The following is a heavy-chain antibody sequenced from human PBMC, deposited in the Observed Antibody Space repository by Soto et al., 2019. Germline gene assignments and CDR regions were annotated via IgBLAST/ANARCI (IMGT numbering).Heavy chain of an antibody. CDR2: IYTSGST. D-gene: IGHD2-15*01. CDR3: AREFGYCSGGSCYFWFDP. Sequence: LSLTCTVSGGSISSYYWSWIRQPAGKGLEWIGRIYTSGSTNYNPSLKSRVTMSVDTSKNQFSLKLSSVTAADTAVYYCAREFGYCSGGSCYFWFDPWGQGTLVTVSS. V-gene: IGHV4-4*07. J-gene: IGHJ5*02. CDR1: GGSISSYY.